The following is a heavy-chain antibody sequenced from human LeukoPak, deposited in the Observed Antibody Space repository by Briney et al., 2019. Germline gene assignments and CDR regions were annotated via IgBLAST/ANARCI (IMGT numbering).Heavy chain of an antibody. CDR1: GYTFTSYA. D-gene: IGHD3-22*01. CDR2: IIPAFNSP. Sequence: ASVKVSCKASGYTFTSYAISWVRQAPGQGLEWMGGIIPAFNSPNYAQKFQGRVTMTRDTSISTAYMKLSRLRSDDTAVYYCARDLTTARYFDLWGRGTLVTVSS. V-gene: IGHV1-2*02. J-gene: IGHJ2*01. CDR3: ARDLTTARYFDL.